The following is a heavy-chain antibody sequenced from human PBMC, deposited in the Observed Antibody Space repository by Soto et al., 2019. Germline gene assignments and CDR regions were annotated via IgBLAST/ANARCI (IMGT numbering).Heavy chain of an antibody. CDR3: AKSPTFYNYVWGNSTY. CDR2: VNLSGNT. D-gene: IGHD3-16*01. Sequence: TSETLSLTCAIYGASFSPYHWSWIRQSPGKGLEWIGEVNLSGNTYYNPCFKTRVTMSVDASKNQFSLKMGSLTAADTAIYYCAKSPTFYNYVWGNSTYWGQGALVTVSS. V-gene: IGHV4-34*01. CDR1: GASFSPYH. J-gene: IGHJ4*02.